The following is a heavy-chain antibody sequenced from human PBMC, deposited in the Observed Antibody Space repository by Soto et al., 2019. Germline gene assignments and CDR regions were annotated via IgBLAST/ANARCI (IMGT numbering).Heavy chain of an antibody. Sequence: SETLSLTCSVSGGSLTIYCWTWIRQPPGRGLDCIANLCASGSTNYNPSLKSRVTISGDTSKNQFSLKVTAVTTADTALYFCARAREGRDLYEWFAPWGQGILVTVSS. J-gene: IGHJ5*02. CDR2: LCASGST. CDR1: GGSLTIYC. CDR3: ARAREGRDLYEWFAP. D-gene: IGHD5-12*01. V-gene: IGHV4-59*01.